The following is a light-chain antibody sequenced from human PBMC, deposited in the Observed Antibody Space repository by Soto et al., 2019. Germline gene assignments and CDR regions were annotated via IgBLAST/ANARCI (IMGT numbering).Light chain of an antibody. CDR3: SSYTSSSSGV. V-gene: IGLV2-14*01. Sequence: QSALTQPASVSGSPGQSMTISCTGTSSDVGGYNYVSWYQQHPGKAPQLMIYDVSNRPSGVSNRFSGSKSGNTASLTISGLEAEDEADYYCSSYTSSSSGVFGGGTKLTVL. J-gene: IGLJ3*02. CDR2: DVS. CDR1: SSDVGGYNY.